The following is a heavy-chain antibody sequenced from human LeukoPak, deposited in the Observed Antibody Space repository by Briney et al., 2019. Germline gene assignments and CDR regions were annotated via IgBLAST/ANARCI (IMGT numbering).Heavy chain of an antibody. CDR2: INPTGGST. D-gene: IGHD1-26*01. CDR1: GYTFTSYY. CDR3: ARDNSVGDNAWWFDP. J-gene: IGHJ5*02. Sequence: ASVKVSYKASGYTFTSYYIHWVRRAPGQGLEWMGLINPTGGSTGYAQKFQGRVTMTRDMSTSTDYMELSSLRSEDTAIYYCARDNSVGDNAWWFDPWGQGTLVTVSS. V-gene: IGHV1-46*01.